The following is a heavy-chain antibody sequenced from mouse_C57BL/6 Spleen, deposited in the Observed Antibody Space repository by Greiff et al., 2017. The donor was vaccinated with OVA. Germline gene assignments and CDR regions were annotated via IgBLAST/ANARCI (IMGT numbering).Heavy chain of an antibody. J-gene: IGHJ2*01. CDR2: ISYDGSN. D-gene: IGHD1-1*01. CDR3: ARDGPIGKGYYFDY. CDR1: GYSITSGYY. Sequence: VQLKESGPGIVKPSQSLSLTCSVTGYSITSGYYWNWIRQFPGNKLEWMGYISYDGSNNYNPSLKNRISITRDTSKNQFFLKLNSVTTEDTATYYCARDGPIGKGYYFDYWGQGTTLTVSS. V-gene: IGHV3-6*01.